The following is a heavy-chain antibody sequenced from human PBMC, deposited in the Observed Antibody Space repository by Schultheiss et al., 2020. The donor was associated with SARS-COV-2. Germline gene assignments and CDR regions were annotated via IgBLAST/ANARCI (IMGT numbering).Heavy chain of an antibody. J-gene: IGHJ5*02. CDR2: ISGSGGST. CDR3: ARAQYSSWYERFDP. D-gene: IGHD6-13*01. CDR1: GFTVSSNY. Sequence: GGSLRLSCAASGFTVSSNYMSWVRQAPGKGLEWVSAISGSGGSTYYADSVKGRFTISRDNAKNSLFLHMNSLRGEDTAMYYCARAQYSSWYERFDPWGQGTLVTVSS. V-gene: IGHV3-21*06.